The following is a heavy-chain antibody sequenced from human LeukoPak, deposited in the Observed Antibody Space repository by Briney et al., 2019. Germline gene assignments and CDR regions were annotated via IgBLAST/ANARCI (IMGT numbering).Heavy chain of an antibody. CDR2: INHSGST. V-gene: IGHV4-34*01. D-gene: IGHD1-26*01. Sequence: SETLSLTCTVSGGSISSYYWSWIRQPPGKGLEWIGEINHSGSTNYNPSLKSRVTISVDTSKNQFSLKLSSVTAADTAVYYCASAPLGATSRRGGASAFDIWGQGTMVTVSS. CDR1: GGSISSYY. J-gene: IGHJ3*02. CDR3: ASAPLGATSRRGGASAFDI.